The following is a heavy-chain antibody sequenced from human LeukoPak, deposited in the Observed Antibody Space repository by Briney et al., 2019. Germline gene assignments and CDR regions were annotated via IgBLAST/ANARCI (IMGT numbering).Heavy chain of an antibody. CDR1: GFTFSTYA. CDR2: ISYDASHK. CDR3: ARGPTFDWFDP. D-gene: IGHD3-16*01. Sequence: SGGSLRLSCAASGFTFSTYAMHWVRQAPGKGLEWVAVISYDASHKYYADSVKGRFTISRYNSKNTLYLQMNSLRAEDTAVYYCARGPTFDWFDPWGQGTLVTVSS. J-gene: IGHJ5*02. V-gene: IGHV3-30*04.